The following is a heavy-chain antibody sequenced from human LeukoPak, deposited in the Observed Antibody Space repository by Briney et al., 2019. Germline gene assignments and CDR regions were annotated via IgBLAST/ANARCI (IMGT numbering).Heavy chain of an antibody. D-gene: IGHD6-6*01. CDR3: ARAARPPYYFYGMDV. CDR1: GFTFNSYA. CDR2: ISGSGGST. V-gene: IGHV3-23*01. Sequence: GGSLRLSCEASGFTFNSYAMSWVRQAPGKGQEWASAISGSGGSTYYADSVKGRFTISRDNSKNTLYLQMNSLRAEDTAVYYCARAARPPYYFYGMDVWGQGTTVTVSS. J-gene: IGHJ6*02.